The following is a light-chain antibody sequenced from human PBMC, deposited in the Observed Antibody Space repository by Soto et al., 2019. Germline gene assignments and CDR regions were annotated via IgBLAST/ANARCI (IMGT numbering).Light chain of an antibody. J-gene: IGLJ1*01. V-gene: IGLV2-14*01. Sequence: QSVLTQPASVSGSPGQSITISCTGTSSDVGGYNYVSWYQQHPGKAPKLMIYEVSNRPSGVSNRFSGSKSGNTASLTISGLQGADEADYYCASYTSSSSYVFGIGTKVTVL. CDR3: ASYTSSSSYV. CDR1: SSDVGGYNY. CDR2: EVS.